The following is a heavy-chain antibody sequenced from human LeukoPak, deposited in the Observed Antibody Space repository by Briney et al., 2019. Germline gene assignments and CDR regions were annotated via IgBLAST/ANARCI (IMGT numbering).Heavy chain of an antibody. Sequence: GASVKVSCKASGYTFTGYYMHWVRQAPGQGLEWMGWINPNSGGTNYAQKFQGRVTMTRDTSTSTVYMELSSLRSEDTAVYYCARDGLWQWLRLHFNWFDPWGQGTLVTVSS. CDR1: GYTFTGYY. J-gene: IGHJ5*02. CDR3: ARDGLWQWLRLHFNWFDP. V-gene: IGHV1-2*02. D-gene: IGHD5-12*01. CDR2: INPNSGGT.